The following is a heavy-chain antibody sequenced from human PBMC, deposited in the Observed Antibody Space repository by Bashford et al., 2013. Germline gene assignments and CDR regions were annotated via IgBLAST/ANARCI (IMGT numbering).Heavy chain of an antibody. Sequence: GGPVRLSCAASGFMFSKYGIHWVRQAPGKGLEWVSSITVIGDTTYYADSVRGRFTISRDNSKNTLYLQMNSLRGDDTAVYYCARWNGDDNALDIWGHGTMVTVSS. D-gene: IGHD3-22*01. CDR2: ITVIGDTT. CDR1: GFMFSKYG. V-gene: IGHV3-NL1*01. J-gene: IGHJ3*02. CDR3: ARWNGDDNALDI.